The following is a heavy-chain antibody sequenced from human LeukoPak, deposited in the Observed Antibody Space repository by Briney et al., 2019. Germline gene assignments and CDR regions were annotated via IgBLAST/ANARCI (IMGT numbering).Heavy chain of an antibody. V-gene: IGHV4-34*01. J-gene: IGHJ4*02. CDR1: GGSFSGYY. Sequence: SETLSLTCAVYGGSFSGYYWSWIRQPPGKGLEWIGEINHSGSTNYNPSLKSRVTISVDTSKNQFSLKLSSVTAADTAVYYCARARGGYSSGWEFDYWGQGTLVTVSS. CDR2: INHSGST. CDR3: ARARGGYSSGWEFDY. D-gene: IGHD6-19*01.